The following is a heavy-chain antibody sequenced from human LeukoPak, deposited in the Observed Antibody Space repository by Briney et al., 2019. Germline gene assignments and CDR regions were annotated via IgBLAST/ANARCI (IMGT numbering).Heavy chain of an antibody. CDR3: ASSSWYGAFDY. CDR2: ISYDGSNK. D-gene: IGHD6-13*01. V-gene: IGHV3-30*04. J-gene: IGHJ4*02. Sequence: PGRSLRLSCAASGFTFSSYAMHWVRQAPGKGLEWVAVISYDGSNKYYADSVKGRFTISRDNSKNTLYLQMNSLRAEDTAVYYCASSSWYGAFDYWGQGTLVTVSS. CDR1: GFTFSSYA.